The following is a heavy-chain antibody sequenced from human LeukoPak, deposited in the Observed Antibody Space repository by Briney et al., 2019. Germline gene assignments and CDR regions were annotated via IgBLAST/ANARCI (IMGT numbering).Heavy chain of an antibody. CDR3: AKDRRGYSGYADY. CDR1: GFTFSSYA. D-gene: IGHD5-12*01. J-gene: IGHJ4*02. Sequence: HPGGSLRLSCAASGFTFSSYAMSWVRQAPGKGLEWVSAISGSGGSTYYADSVKGRFTISRDNSKNTLYLQMNSQRAEDTAVYYCAKDRRGYSGYADYWGQGTLVTVSS. CDR2: ISGSGGST. V-gene: IGHV3-23*01.